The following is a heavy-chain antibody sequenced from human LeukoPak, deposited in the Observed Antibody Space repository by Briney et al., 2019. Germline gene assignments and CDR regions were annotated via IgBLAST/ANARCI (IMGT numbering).Heavy chain of an antibody. V-gene: IGHV4-59*08. CDR2: IYYSGCT. CDR3: ARSVGAAAHFDY. CDR1: GGSINSYY. J-gene: IGHJ4*02. Sequence: PSETLSLTCTVSGGSINSYYWSWIRPPPGKGLEWIGYIYYSGCTNYNPSLKSRVTMSVDTSKNQFSLNLSSVTAADTAVYYCARSVGAAAHFDYWGQGTLVTVSS. D-gene: IGHD6-13*01.